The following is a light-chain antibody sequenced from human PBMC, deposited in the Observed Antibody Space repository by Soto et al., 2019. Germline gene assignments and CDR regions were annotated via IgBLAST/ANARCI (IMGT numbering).Light chain of an antibody. Sequence: EIVLTQSPGTLSLSPGERVTLSCRASQSVSSNYLAWYQQKPGQAPMLLIYSASSRATGIPDRFSGSGSGKDFTLTINRLEPEDFAVYYCQQYGGSPRVTFGGGTKVEIK. CDR1: QSVSSNY. CDR3: QQYGGSPRVT. J-gene: IGKJ4*01. CDR2: SAS. V-gene: IGKV3-20*01.